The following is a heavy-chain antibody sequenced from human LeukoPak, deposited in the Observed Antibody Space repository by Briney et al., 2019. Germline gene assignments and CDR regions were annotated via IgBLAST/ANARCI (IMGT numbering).Heavy chain of an antibody. D-gene: IGHD4-11*01. J-gene: IGHJ5*02. Sequence: PSETLSLTCTVSGGSISTTTYYWGWIRQPPGKGLEWIASIYYSGGTYYNPSLKTRVTISSDTSKNRFSLNLTSVTAADTAVYYCARHPNQPSNTMGILFDPWGQGTLVTVSS. V-gene: IGHV4-39*01. CDR1: GGSISTTTYY. CDR2: IYYSGGT. CDR3: ARHPNQPSNTMGILFDP.